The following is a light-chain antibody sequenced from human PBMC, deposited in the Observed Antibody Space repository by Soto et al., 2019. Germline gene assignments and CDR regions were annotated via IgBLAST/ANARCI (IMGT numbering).Light chain of an antibody. J-gene: IGKJ4*01. V-gene: IGKV3-11*01. CDR2: DSS. CDR1: QSVSSY. CDR3: QQRSNWPKVT. Sequence: EIVLTQSPATLSLSPGERATPSCRASQSVSSYLVWYQQKPGQAPRLLIFDSSIRATGVPARFSGSGSGTDFTLTISIIEPEDFAVYYCQQRSNWPKVTFGGGTKVEIK.